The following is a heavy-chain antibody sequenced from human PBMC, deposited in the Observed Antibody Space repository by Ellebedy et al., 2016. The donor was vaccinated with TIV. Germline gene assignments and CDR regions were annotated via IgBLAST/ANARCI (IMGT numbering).Heavy chain of an antibody. Sequence: SETLSLTCTVSGGSIISSTYYWGWIRQPPGKGLEWIGSIYYSGSTYYNPSLKSRVTISVDTSKNQFSLKLSSVTAADTAVYYCASAYNYYGSGSYYFYYYGMDVWGQGTTVTVSS. V-gene: IGHV4-39*01. CDR2: IYYSGST. CDR3: ASAYNYYGSGSYYFYYYGMDV. CDR1: GGSIISSTYY. J-gene: IGHJ6*02. D-gene: IGHD3-10*01.